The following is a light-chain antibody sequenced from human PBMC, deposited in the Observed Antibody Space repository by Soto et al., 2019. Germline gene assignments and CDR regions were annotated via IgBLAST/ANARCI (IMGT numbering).Light chain of an antibody. J-gene: IGKJ1*01. CDR1: QTINNW. CDR2: HAS. CDR3: QHYNSYPWT. V-gene: IGKV1-5*01. Sequence: DIQMTQSPATLSASIGDRVTITCRASQTINNWLAWYQQKPGKAPNILIYHASNLETGVPSRFSRSAFGTEVTLTISSLQPDYVATYYCQHYNSYPWTFGQGTKVELK.